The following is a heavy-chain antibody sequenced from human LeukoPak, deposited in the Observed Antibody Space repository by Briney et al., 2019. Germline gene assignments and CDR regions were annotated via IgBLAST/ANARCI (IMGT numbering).Heavy chain of an antibody. CDR3: ARILSSITTADSYDY. CDR1: GFTFRSYA. D-gene: IGHD1-1*01. CDR2: ISYDGTVK. Sequence: GGSLRLSCAASGFTFRSYAIHWVRQAPGKGLEWVAFISYDGTVKYYADSVKGRFSISRDNPKNTLSLQMNSLRGDDTAVYYCARILSSITTADSYDYWGQGTLVTVSS. V-gene: IGHV3-30-3*01. J-gene: IGHJ4*02.